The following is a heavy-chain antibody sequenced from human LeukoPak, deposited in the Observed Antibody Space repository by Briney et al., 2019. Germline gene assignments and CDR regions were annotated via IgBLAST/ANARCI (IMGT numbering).Heavy chain of an antibody. CDR2: IYYTGAT. D-gene: IGHD6-19*01. CDR3: ARYGGSGWVIDN. Sequence: TSETPSLTCTVSGGSIGSYYWTWIRQPPGKGLEWIGYIYYTGATTYNPSLKSRVTISIDTSKNQFSLKLTSVTAADTAVYYCARYGGSGWVIDNWGQGTLVTVSS. J-gene: IGHJ4*02. V-gene: IGHV4-59*08. CDR1: GGSIGSYY.